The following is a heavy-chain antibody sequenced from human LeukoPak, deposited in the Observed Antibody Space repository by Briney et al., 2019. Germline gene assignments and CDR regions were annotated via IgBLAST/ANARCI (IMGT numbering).Heavy chain of an antibody. CDR2: IIPIFGTA. D-gene: IGHD4-23*01. CDR1: GGTFSSYA. Sequence: ASVKVSCKASGGTFSSYAISWVRQAPGRGLEWMGGIIPIFGTANYAQKFQGRVTITADKSTSTAYMELSSLRSEDTAVYYCARDFGYGGNFDAFDIWGQGTMVTVSS. CDR3: ARDFGYGGNFDAFDI. V-gene: IGHV1-69*06. J-gene: IGHJ3*02.